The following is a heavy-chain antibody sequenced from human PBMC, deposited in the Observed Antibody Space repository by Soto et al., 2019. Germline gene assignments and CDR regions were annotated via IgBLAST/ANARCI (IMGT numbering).Heavy chain of an antibody. Sequence: SETLSLTCAVYGGSFSGYYWSWIRQPPGKGLEWIGEINHSGSTNYNPSLKSRVTISVDTSKNQFSLKLSSVTAADTAVYYCARDESPYCSSTSCRGAEYFQQWGQGTLVTVSS. CDR2: INHSGST. CDR1: GGSFSGYY. V-gene: IGHV4-34*01. CDR3: ARDESPYCSSTSCRGAEYFQQ. J-gene: IGHJ1*01. D-gene: IGHD2-2*01.